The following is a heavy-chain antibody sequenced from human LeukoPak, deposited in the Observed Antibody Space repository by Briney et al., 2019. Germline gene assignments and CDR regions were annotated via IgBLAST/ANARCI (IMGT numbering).Heavy chain of an antibody. CDR2: ISWNSGSI. CDR3: ARGTWGSSAGHFDY. Sequence: GGSLRLSCAASGFTFDDYAMHWVRHAPGKGLEWVSGISWNSGSIGYADSVKGRFTISRDNAKNSLYLQMNSLRAEDTAVYYCARGTWGSSAGHFDYWGQGTLVTVSS. D-gene: IGHD7-27*01. V-gene: IGHV3-9*01. J-gene: IGHJ4*02. CDR1: GFTFDDYA.